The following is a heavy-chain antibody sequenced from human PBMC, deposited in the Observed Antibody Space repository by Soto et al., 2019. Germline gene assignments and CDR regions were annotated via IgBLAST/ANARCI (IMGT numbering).Heavy chain of an antibody. D-gene: IGHD3-10*01. CDR1: VYTFTGYY. Sequence: ASVKVSCQASVYTFTGYYMHWVRQAPGQGLEWMGWINPNSGGTNYAQKFQGRVTMTRDTSISTAYMELSRLRSDATAVYSCARDWRFRELFSWGQGTMVTVSS. V-gene: IGHV1-2*02. J-gene: IGHJ5*02. CDR3: ARDWRFRELFS. CDR2: INPNSGGT.